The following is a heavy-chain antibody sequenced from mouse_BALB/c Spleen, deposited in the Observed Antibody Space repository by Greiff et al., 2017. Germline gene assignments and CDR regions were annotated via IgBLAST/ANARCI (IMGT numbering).Heavy chain of an antibody. V-gene: IGHV1-7*01. J-gene: IGHJ1*01. CDR2: INPSTGYT. Sequence: VQLQQSGAELAKPGASVKMSCKASGYTFTSYWMHWVNQRPGQGLEWIGYINPSTGYTEYNQKFKDKATLTADKSSSTAYMQLSSLTSEDSAVYYCARRGYYDWYFDVWGAGTTVTVSS. CDR1: GYTFTSYW. CDR3: ARRGYYDWYFDV. D-gene: IGHD1-1*01.